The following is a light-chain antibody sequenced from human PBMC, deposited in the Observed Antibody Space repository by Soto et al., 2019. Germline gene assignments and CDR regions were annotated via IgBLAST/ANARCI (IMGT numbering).Light chain of an antibody. CDR1: QSVISSY. CDR3: QQYSDSPLT. CDR2: GAS. J-gene: IGKJ5*01. V-gene: IGKV3-20*01. Sequence: EIVLTQSPGTVSLSPGESATLSCRASQSVISSYLAWYQQKPGQAPRLLMFGASRRATGTPDRFSGSGSGTDFTLAINRLEPEDFAVYYCQQYSDSPLTFGQGTRLEIK.